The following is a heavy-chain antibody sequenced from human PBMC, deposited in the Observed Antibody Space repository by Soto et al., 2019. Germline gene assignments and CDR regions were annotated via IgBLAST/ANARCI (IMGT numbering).Heavy chain of an antibody. CDR3: ARASRGYSYGYALDY. Sequence: EVQLVESGGGLVQPGGSLSVSCAASGFTFSSYSMNWVRQAPGKGLEWVSYISSSSNTIYYADSVKGRFTISRDSANNSLYLQMNSLTDEDTAVYYCARASRGYSYGYALDYWGQGTLVTVSS. CDR1: GFTFSSYS. V-gene: IGHV3-48*02. CDR2: ISSSSNTI. D-gene: IGHD5-18*01. J-gene: IGHJ4*02.